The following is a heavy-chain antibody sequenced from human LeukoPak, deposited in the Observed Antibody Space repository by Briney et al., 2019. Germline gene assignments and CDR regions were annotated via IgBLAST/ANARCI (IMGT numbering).Heavy chain of an antibody. CDR3: ARVRRYSGYDLELDY. CDR2: INHSGSS. D-gene: IGHD5-12*01. Sequence: SETLSLTCAVYGGSFSGYYWSWIRHPPGKGLEWVGEINHSGSSNYNPSLKSRITMSVDTTKNHISLKLSTVHAADTAVYYCARVRRYSGYDLELDYWGQGTLVTVSS. CDR1: GGSFSGYY. V-gene: IGHV4-34*01. J-gene: IGHJ4*02.